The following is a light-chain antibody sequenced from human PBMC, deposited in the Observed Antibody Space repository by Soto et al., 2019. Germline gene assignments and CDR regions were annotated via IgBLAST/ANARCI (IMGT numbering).Light chain of an antibody. CDR3: LQYYNFSWT. V-gene: IGKV1-6*01. J-gene: IGKJ1*01. CDR2: AAS. Sequence: IQMTQSPSTLSASVGDRVAISCRASQDIRNTLAWYQQKPGEAPKLLIFAASNLQSGVPSRFSGSGSVTDFTLAITGLQPEDFATYYCLQYYNFSWTFGQGTKVDI. CDR1: QDIRNT.